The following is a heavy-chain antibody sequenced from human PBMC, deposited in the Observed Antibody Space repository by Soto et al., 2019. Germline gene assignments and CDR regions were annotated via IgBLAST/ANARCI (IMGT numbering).Heavy chain of an antibody. CDR2: ISYDGSNK. CDR3: AKFDYDYYDSSGPL. J-gene: IGHJ4*02. CDR1: GFTFSSYG. D-gene: IGHD3-22*01. Sequence: QVQLVESGGGVVQPGRSLRLSCAASGFTFSSYGMHWVRQAQGKGLGWVAVISYDGSNKYYADSVKGRFTISRDNSKNTLYLQMNSLRAEDTAVYYCAKFDYDYYDSSGPLWGQGTLVTVSS. V-gene: IGHV3-30*18.